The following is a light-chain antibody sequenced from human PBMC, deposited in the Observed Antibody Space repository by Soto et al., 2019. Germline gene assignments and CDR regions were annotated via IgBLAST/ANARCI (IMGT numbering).Light chain of an antibody. CDR3: CSYAGSYAWV. V-gene: IGLV2-11*01. J-gene: IGLJ3*02. Sequence: QSVLTQPASVSGAPGQLITISCTGTSRGYNFVSWYQQHPGEAPKVIIYDVNKRPSGVPDRFSGSKSGNTASLTISGLQTDDESDYYCCSYAGSYAWVFGGGTKLTVL. CDR2: DVN. CDR1: SRGYNF.